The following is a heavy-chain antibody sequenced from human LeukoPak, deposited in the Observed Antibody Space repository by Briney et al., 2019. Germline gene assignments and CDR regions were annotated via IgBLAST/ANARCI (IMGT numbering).Heavy chain of an antibody. Sequence: ASVKVSCKASGYTFTSYYIHWVRQAPGQGLEWMGLINPSAGSTNYAQKFQGRVTMTRDTSTSTVYTELSSLRSEDTAVYYCARGPSITLIRGGQWYHYMDVWGKGTTVTVSS. CDR2: INPSAGST. D-gene: IGHD3-10*01. V-gene: IGHV1-46*01. J-gene: IGHJ6*03. CDR1: GYTFTSYY. CDR3: ARGPSITLIRGGQWYHYMDV.